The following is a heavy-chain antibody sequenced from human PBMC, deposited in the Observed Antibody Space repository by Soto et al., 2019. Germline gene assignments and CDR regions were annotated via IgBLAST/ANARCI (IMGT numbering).Heavy chain of an antibody. Sequence: GASVKVSCKASGHTFTGYYMHWVRQAPGQGLEWMGWINPNSGGTNYAQKFQGWVTMTRETSISTAYMELSRLRSDDTAVYYCARRAPEPLDSSDYVSYYYYGMDGWGQGNTVTGSS. CDR1: GHTFTGYY. J-gene: IGHJ6*02. V-gene: IGHV1-2*04. CDR3: ARRAPEPLDSSDYVSYYYYGMDG. CDR2: INPNSGGT. D-gene: IGHD4-17*01.